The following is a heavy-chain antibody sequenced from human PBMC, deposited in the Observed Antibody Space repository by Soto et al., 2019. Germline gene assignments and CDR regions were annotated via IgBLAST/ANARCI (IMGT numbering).Heavy chain of an antibody. CDR2: IYYSGST. J-gene: IGHJ4*02. Sequence: TLSLTSTDSGACISSGGYYWSWIRQHPGKGPAWIGYIYYSGSTYYNPSPKSRVTISVDTSKNQFCLKLSSVTAAATAVCYCARENVELGYCSGGSCSPFDYWGQGTLVTVSS. D-gene: IGHD2-15*01. CDR1: GACISSGGYY. V-gene: IGHV4-31*03. CDR3: ARENVELGYCSGGSCSPFDY.